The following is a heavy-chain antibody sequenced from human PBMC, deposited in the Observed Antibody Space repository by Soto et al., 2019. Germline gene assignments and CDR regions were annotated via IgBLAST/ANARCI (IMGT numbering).Heavy chain of an antibody. CDR1: GGTFSSYA. V-gene: IGHV1-69*13. Sequence: GASVKVSCKASGGTFSSYAISWVRQAPGQGLEWMGGIIPIFGTANYAQKFQGRVTITADESMSTAYMELSSLRSEDTAVYYCARRHHGSGSWYYYGMDVWGQGTTVTVSS. D-gene: IGHD3-10*01. CDR2: IIPIFGTA. CDR3: ARRHHGSGSWYYYGMDV. J-gene: IGHJ6*02.